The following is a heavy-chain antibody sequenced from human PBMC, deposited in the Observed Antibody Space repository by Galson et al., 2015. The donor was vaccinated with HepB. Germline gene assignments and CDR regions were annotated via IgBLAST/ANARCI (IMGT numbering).Heavy chain of an antibody. CDR2: IWYDGSNK. CDR3: ARDSSGWSIDY. D-gene: IGHD6-19*01. J-gene: IGHJ4*02. CDR1: GFTFSSYG. Sequence: SLRLSCAASGFTFSSYGMHWVRQAPGKGLEWVAVIWYDGSNKYYADSVKGRFTISRDNSKNTLYLQMNSLRAEDTAVYYCARDSSGWSIDYWDQGTLVTVSS. V-gene: IGHV3-33*01.